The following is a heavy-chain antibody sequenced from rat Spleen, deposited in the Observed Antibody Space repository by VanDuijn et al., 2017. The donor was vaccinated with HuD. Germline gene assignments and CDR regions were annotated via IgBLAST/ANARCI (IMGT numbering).Heavy chain of an antibody. D-gene: IGHD1-4*01. Sequence: QVQLKESGPGLVQPSQTLSLTCTVSGFSLSNYGVSWVRQPPGKGLEWIAAMSGGRSTYFNSALKSRLSITWDTSESQVFLKMNSRQPEDTGTYYCARLLPGLGAVGYFDFWGPGTMVTVSS. J-gene: IGHJ1*01. CDR2: MSGGRST. CDR1: GFSLSNYG. V-gene: IGHV2S8*01. CDR3: ARLLPGLGAVGYFDF.